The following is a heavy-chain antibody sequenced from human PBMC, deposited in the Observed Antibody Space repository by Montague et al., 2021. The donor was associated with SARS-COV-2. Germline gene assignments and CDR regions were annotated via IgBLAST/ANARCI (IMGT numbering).Heavy chain of an antibody. Sequence: SLRLSCAASGFTVSSHYMSWVRQAPGKGLEWVSVIYSGGSTNYADSVKGRFTISRHNSKNTLYLQMNSLRAEDTAVYYCARRRWLTDNWYFDLWGRGTLVTVSS. CDR2: IYSGGST. V-gene: IGHV3-53*04. CDR1: GFTVSSHY. CDR3: ARRRWLTDNWYFDL. D-gene: IGHD5-12*01. J-gene: IGHJ2*01.